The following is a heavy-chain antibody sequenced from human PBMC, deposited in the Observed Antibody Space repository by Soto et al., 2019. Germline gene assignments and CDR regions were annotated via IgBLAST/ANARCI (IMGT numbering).Heavy chain of an antibody. CDR3: AKENYDYIWGSYRYTGCGYFDY. J-gene: IGHJ4*02. CDR1: GFTFSSDA. CDR2: ISGSGGST. V-gene: IGHV3-23*01. Sequence: EVQLLESGGGLVQPGGSLRLSCAASGFTFSSDAMSWVRQAPGKGLEWVSTISGSGGSTYYADSVKGRFTISRDNSKNTLYLQMNSLRAEDTAVYYCAKENYDYIWGSYRYTGCGYFDYWGQGTLVTVSS. D-gene: IGHD3-16*02.